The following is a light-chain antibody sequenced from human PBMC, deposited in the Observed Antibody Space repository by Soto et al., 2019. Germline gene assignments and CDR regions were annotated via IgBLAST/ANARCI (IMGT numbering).Light chain of an antibody. J-gene: IGKJ4*01. CDR1: QSISSYY. CDR3: QQRSNWPSLT. CDR2: DAS. Sequence: EIVLTQSPGTLSLSPGERATLSCRASQSISSYYLAWYQQIPGQAPRLLIYDASSRATGIPDRFSGSGSETDFTLTISSLEPEDSAVYYCQQRSNWPSLTFGGGTKVDIK. V-gene: IGKV3D-20*02.